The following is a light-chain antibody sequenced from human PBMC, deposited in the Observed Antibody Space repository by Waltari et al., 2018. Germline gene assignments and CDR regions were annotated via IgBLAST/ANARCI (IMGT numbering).Light chain of an antibody. CDR2: WAS. CDR3: QHYSNTPYT. V-gene: IGKV4-1*01. J-gene: IGKJ2*01. CDR1: QSLLYRPNKKNY. Sequence: IVMTQSPDSLAVSLGERATIHCKSSQSLLYRPNKKNYLAWYHQKPGHPPKLLIYWASTRESGVPDRFSGSGSGTEFTLIISSLQAEDVAVYFCQHYSNTPYTFGQGTKLEIK.